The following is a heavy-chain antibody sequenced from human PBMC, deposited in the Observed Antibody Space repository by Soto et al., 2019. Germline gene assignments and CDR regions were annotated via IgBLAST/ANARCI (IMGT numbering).Heavy chain of an antibody. CDR2: IWYDGSNK. D-gene: IGHD2-15*01. CDR3: ARAHILSETIWPIYYYYGMDV. CDR1: GFTFSSYG. J-gene: IGHJ6*02. Sequence: QVQLVESGGGVVQPGRSLRLSCAASGFTFSSYGMHWVRQAPGKGLEWVAVIWYDGSNKYYADSVKGRFTISRDNSKNXLXLXXNSLRAEDTAVYYCARAHILSETIWPIYYYYGMDVWGQGTTVTVSS. V-gene: IGHV3-33*01.